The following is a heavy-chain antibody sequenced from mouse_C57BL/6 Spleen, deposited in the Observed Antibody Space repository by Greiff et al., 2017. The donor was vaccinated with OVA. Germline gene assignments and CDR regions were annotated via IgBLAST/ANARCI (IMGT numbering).Heavy chain of an antibody. Sequence: EVKLMESGPGLVKPSQSLSLTCSVTGYSITSGYYWNWIRQFPGNKLEWMGYISYDGSNNYNPSLKNRISITRDTAKNQFFLKLNSVTTEDTATYYCARSWDYDDGPDAMDYWGQGTSVTVSS. V-gene: IGHV3-6*01. J-gene: IGHJ4*01. D-gene: IGHD2-4*01. CDR1: GYSITSGYY. CDR3: ARSWDYDDGPDAMDY. CDR2: ISYDGSN.